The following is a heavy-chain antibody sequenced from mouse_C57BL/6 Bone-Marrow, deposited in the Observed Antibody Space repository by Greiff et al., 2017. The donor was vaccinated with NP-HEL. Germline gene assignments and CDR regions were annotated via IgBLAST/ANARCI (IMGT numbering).Heavy chain of an antibody. CDR2: ISSGSSTI. D-gene: IGHD2-5*01. V-gene: IGHV5-17*01. CDR3: ARNYSNSYWYFDA. CDR1: GFTFSDYG. Sequence: EVQRVESGGGLVKPGGSLKLSCAASGFTFSDYGMHWVRQAPEKGLEWVAYISSGSSTIYYADTVKGRFTISRDNAKNTLFLQMTSLRSEDTAMYYCARNYSNSYWYFDAWGTGTTVTVSS. J-gene: IGHJ1*03.